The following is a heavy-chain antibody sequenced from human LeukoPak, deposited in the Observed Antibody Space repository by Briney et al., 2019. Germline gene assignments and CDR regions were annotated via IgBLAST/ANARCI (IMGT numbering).Heavy chain of an antibody. CDR3: ARVRGVNYQPLNFDY. J-gene: IGHJ4*02. V-gene: IGHV3-48*02. Sequence: GGSLRLSCAASGFTFSTYSMNWVRQAPGKGLEWLSYITSTSGTIYCADSVKGRFSISRDNAKNSLYLQMNSLRDEDTAVYYWARVRGVNYQPLNFDYWGQGTLVTVSS. D-gene: IGHD1-7*01. CDR2: ITSTSGTI. CDR1: GFTFSTYS.